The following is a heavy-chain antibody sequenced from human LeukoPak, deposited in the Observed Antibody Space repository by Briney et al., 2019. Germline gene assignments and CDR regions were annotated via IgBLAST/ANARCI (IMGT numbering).Heavy chain of an antibody. CDR1: RFTFSNYA. D-gene: IGHD2-2*01. V-gene: IGHV3-23*01. CDR2: ISGSGGVT. J-gene: IGHJ3*02. CDR3: AKSTHSSYTHTFDI. Sequence: GGSLILSCAASRFTFSNYAMSSVRQAPAEGLEWVASISGSGGVTYSADSEKGRVTSSRDNSRNTLYLQLNSLRAEDTAVYYCAKSTHSSYTHTFDIWGQGTLVIVSS.